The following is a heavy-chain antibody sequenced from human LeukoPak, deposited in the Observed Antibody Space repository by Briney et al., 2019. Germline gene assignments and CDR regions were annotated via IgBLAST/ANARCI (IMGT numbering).Heavy chain of an antibody. D-gene: IGHD6-19*01. Sequence: GGTLRLSCAASGFTLSSYGMHCVRQAPGKGLEWVAFIRYDGSNKYYADSVKGRFTIYRDNSKNTLYLQMNSLRAEDTAVYYCAKELAVAGALDHWGQGTLVTVSS. V-gene: IGHV3-30*02. CDR2: IRYDGSNK. J-gene: IGHJ1*01. CDR3: AKELAVAGALDH. CDR1: GFTLSSYG.